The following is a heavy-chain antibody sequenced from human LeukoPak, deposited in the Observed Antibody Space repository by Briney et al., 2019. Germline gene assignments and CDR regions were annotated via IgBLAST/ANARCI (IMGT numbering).Heavy chain of an antibody. Sequence: GGSLRLSCAASGFSFSSYWMSWLRQAPGKRLEWVAHIKQDGSEKPYVDSVRGRFTISRDNAKNSLYLQINGLRVEDTAVYYGARERSGSSCQDCWGRGTLVTVSS. D-gene: IGHD2-2*01. CDR1: GFSFSSYW. J-gene: IGHJ4*02. CDR2: IKQDGSEK. CDR3: ARERSGSSCQDC. V-gene: IGHV3-7*01.